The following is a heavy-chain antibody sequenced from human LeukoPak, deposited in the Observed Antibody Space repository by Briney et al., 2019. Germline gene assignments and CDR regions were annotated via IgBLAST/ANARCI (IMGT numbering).Heavy chain of an antibody. CDR3: ARGAPPYDFWSGYKSEYFQH. CDR2: ISAYNGNT. CDR1: GGTFSSYA. J-gene: IGHJ1*01. D-gene: IGHD3-3*01. Sequence: GSSVKVSCKASGGTFSSYAISWVRQAPGQGLEWMGWISAYNGNTNYAQKLQGRVTMTTDTSTSTAYMELRSLRSDDTAVYYCARGAPPYDFWSGYKSEYFQHWGQGTLVTVSS. V-gene: IGHV1-18*01.